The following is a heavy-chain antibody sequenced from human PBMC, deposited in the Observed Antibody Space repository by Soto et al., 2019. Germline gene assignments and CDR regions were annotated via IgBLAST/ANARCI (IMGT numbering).Heavy chain of an antibody. V-gene: IGHV4-39*01. Sequence: PSETLSLTCTVSGDSISSTDHHWGWIRQPPGKGLEWLGRLYYAESTFHNPSLKRRATISVDTSRNQFSLRLSSVTASDTAVYYCARLVFHCLRGSCDDYNFYGLDVWGQGTTVTVSS. CDR1: GDSISSTDHH. CDR3: ARLVFHCLRGSCDDYNFYGLDV. D-gene: IGHD2-15*01. J-gene: IGHJ6*02. CDR2: LYYAEST.